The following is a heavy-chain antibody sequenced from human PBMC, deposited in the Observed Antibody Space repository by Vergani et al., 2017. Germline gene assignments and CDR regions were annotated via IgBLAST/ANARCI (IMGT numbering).Heavy chain of an antibody. CDR3: ARGYKYDNSGYYYYLPDY. D-gene: IGHD3-22*01. Sequence: EVQLLESGGGLVQPGGSLRLSCEASGFSFPGYAMSWVRQAPGKGLEWVGRIRNKANDYTTQYAASVKGRFTISRDDSKSYLYLQMNSLQTEDTALYYCARGYKYDNSGYYYYLPDYWGQGTLVTVSS. CDR2: IRNKANDYTT. CDR1: GFSFPGYA. J-gene: IGHJ4*02. V-gene: IGHV3-72*01.